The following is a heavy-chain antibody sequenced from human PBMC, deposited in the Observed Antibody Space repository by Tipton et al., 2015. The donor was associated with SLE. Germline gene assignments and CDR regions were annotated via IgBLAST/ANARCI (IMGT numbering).Heavy chain of an antibody. Sequence: GLVKPSETLSLRCTVSGGSMSSYYWSWIRQPPGRGLEWIGYIYYSGGTTYNPSLKSRVTISVDTSKNQFSLRLNSLTAADTAVYYCAKSGSSHYYFYYMDVWGKGTTVTVSS. D-gene: IGHD6-6*01. CDR1: GGSMSSYY. J-gene: IGHJ6*03. V-gene: IGHV4-59*08. CDR3: AKSGSSHYYFYYMDV. CDR2: IYYSGGT.